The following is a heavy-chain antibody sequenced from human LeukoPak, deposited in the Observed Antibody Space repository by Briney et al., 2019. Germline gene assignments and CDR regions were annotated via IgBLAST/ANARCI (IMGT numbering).Heavy chain of an antibody. J-gene: IGHJ4*02. V-gene: IGHV3-23*01. CDR3: AKDFSGWQHKYFDN. Sequence: GGSLRLSCAASGFTFSSYSMNWVRQAPGKGLEWVSAISGSAGSTYYADSVKGRFTISRDNSHNTLYLQMNSLRVEDTAVYFCAKDFSGWQHKYFDNRGQGTLVTVSS. D-gene: IGHD6-19*01. CDR2: ISGSAGST. CDR1: GFTFSSYS.